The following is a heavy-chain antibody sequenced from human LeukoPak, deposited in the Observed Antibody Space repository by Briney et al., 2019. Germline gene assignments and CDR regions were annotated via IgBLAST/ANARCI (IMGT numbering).Heavy chain of an antibody. CDR1: GFTFGDYA. J-gene: IGHJ4*02. Sequence: PGGSLRLSCKASGFTFGDYAMSWIRQALGKGLEWVGFIRSKAYGETADYAASVKGRFTISRDDSKAIAYLQMNSLKTEDTAVYHCTRDRGAYNLYDYWGQGTLVTVSS. D-gene: IGHD1-1*01. CDR2: IRSKAYGETA. CDR3: TRDRGAYNLYDY. V-gene: IGHV3-49*03.